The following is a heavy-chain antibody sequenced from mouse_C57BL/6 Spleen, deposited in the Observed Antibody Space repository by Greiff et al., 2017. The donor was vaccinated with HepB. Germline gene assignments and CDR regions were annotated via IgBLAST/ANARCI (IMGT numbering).Heavy chain of an antibody. J-gene: IGHJ2*01. CDR1: GFTFSSYG. V-gene: IGHV5-6*02. D-gene: IGHD3-2*02. Sequence: EVKLVESGGDLVKPGGSLKLSCAASGFTFSSYGMSWVRQTPDKRLEWVATISSGGSYTYYPDSVKGRFTISRDNAKNTLYLQMSSLKSEDTAMYYCARDSSGDFDYWGQGTTLIVSS. CDR3: ARDSSGDFDY. CDR2: ISSGGSYT.